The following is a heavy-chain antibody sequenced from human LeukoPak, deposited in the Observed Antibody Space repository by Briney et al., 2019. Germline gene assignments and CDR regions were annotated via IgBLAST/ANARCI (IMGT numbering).Heavy chain of an antibody. D-gene: IGHD3-22*01. Sequence: PSETLSLTCTVSGCSISSYYWSWIRQPPGKGLEWIGYIYYSGSTNYNPSLKSRVTISVDTSKNQFSLKLSSVTATDTAVYYCARHYYDSSGYYPWGQGTLVTVSS. V-gene: IGHV4-59*08. CDR3: ARHYYDSSGYYP. CDR1: GCSISSYY. CDR2: IYYSGST. J-gene: IGHJ5*02.